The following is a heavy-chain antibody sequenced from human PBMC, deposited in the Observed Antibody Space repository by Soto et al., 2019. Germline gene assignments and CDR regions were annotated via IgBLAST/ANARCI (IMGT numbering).Heavy chain of an antibody. J-gene: IGHJ6*02. D-gene: IGHD5-18*01. V-gene: IGHV3-30*18. CDR1: GFTFSSYG. Sequence: AGSLRLSCAASGFTFSSYGMHWVRQAPGKGLEWVAVISYDGSNKYYADSVKGRFTISRDNSKNTLYLQMNSLRAEDTAVYYCAKKDTAMVVTYYYGMDVWGQGTTVTVSS. CDR3: AKKDTAMVVTYYYGMDV. CDR2: ISYDGSNK.